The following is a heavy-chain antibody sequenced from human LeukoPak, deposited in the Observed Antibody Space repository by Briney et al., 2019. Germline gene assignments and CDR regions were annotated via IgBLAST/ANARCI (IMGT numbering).Heavy chain of an antibody. D-gene: IGHD3-10*01. CDR1: GGSISSSSYY. CDR2: IYYSGST. J-gene: IGHJ4*02. V-gene: IGHV4-39*07. CDR3: ATRSGYFKSASGFDY. Sequence: SETLSLTCTVSGGSISSSSYYWGWIRQPPGKGLEWIGSIYYSGSTYYNPSLKSRVTISVDTSKNQFSLKLSSVTAADTAVYYCATRSGYFKSASGFDYWGQGTLVTVSS.